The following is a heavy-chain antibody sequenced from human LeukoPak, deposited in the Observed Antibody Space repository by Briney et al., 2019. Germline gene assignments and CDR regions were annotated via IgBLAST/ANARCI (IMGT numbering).Heavy chain of an antibody. CDR3: AKDFDLNYDFWSGYYTSIDY. Sequence: GGSLRLSCVVSGFTFSSHAMCWVRQAPGRGLEWVSSIDISGDSTSYADSVKGRFTISRDNSKNTLLLQMDSLRAEDTAVYYCAKDFDLNYDFWSGYYTSIDYWGQGTLVTVSS. CDR2: IDISGDST. J-gene: IGHJ4*02. CDR1: GFTFSSHA. D-gene: IGHD3-3*01. V-gene: IGHV3-23*01.